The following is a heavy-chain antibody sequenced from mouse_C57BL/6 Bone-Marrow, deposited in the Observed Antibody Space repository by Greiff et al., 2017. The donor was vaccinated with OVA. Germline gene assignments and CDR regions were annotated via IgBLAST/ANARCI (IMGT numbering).Heavy chain of an antibody. CDR2: IRLKSDNYAT. Sequence: EVMLVESGGGLVQPGGSMKLSCVASGFTFSNYWMNWVRQSPEKGLEWVAQIRLKSDNYATHYAESVKGRFTISRDDSKSSVYLQMNNLRAEDTGIYYCTGLRSGAFAYWGQGTLVTVSA. CDR3: TGLRSGAFAY. CDR1: GFTFSNYW. J-gene: IGHJ3*01. V-gene: IGHV6-3*01. D-gene: IGHD1-3*01.